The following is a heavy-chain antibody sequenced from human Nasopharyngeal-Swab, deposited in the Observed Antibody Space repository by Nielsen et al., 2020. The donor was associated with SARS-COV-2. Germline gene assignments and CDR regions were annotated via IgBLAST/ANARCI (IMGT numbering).Heavy chain of an antibody. CDR1: GFTFSSYA. CDR2: ISGSGGST. CDR3: ANYDSSGYLIDY. D-gene: IGHD3-22*01. Sequence: GESLKISCAASGFTFSSYAMSWVRQAPGKGLEWVSAISGSGGSTYYADSVKGRFTISRDNSKNTLYLQMNSLRAEDTAVYYCANYDSSGYLIDYWGQGTLVTVPQ. J-gene: IGHJ4*02. V-gene: IGHV3-23*01.